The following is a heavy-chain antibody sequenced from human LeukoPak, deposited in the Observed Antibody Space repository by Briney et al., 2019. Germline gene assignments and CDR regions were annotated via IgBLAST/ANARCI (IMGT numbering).Heavy chain of an antibody. CDR2: IYYSGST. CDR1: GGSISSSSYY. V-gene: IGHV4-39*01. CDR3: ARIMAGSFDY. D-gene: IGHD6-19*01. J-gene: IGHJ4*02. Sequence: ASETLSLTCTASGGSISSSSYYWGWIRQPPGKGLEWIGSIYYSGSTYYNPSLKSRVTISVDTSKNQFSLKLSSVTAADTAVYYRARIMAGSFDYWGQGTLVTVSS.